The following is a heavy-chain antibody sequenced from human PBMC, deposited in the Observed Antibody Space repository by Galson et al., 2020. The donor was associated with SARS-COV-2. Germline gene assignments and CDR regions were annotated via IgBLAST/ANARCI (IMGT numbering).Heavy chain of an antibody. Sequence: GGSLRLSCAASGFTFTNYAIHWVSQAPGKGLEWVAVISHDGRIEVYADSVKGRFTISRDNSENMLFLQMDSLRADDTAVYYCARDVSGGASDIWGQGTMVTVSS. J-gene: IGHJ3*02. CDR2: ISHDGRIE. D-gene: IGHD1-26*01. V-gene: IGHV3-30*04. CDR1: GFTFTNYA. CDR3: ARDVSGGASDI.